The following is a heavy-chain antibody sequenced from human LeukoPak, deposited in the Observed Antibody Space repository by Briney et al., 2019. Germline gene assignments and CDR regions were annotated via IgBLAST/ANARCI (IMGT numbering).Heavy chain of an antibody. Sequence: SSETLSLTCTVSGGSISSSSYYWGWIRQPPGKGLEWIGSIYYSGSTYYNPSLKSRVTISVDTSKNQFSLKLSSVTAADTAVYYCARVNSGSYPDAFDIWGQGTMVTVSS. CDR1: GGSISSSSYY. J-gene: IGHJ3*02. CDR3: ARVNSGSYPDAFDI. CDR2: IYYSGST. V-gene: IGHV4-39*07. D-gene: IGHD1-26*01.